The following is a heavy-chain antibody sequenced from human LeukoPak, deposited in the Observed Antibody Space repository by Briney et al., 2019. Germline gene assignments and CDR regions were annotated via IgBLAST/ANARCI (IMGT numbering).Heavy chain of an antibody. CDR1: GFSFRRYD. CDR2: TSYDGTSE. D-gene: IGHD1-26*01. V-gene: IGHV3-30*04. CDR3: ARAKGLAGSYLDNWFDP. J-gene: IGHJ5*02. Sequence: GGSLRLSCAASGFSFRRYDMHWVRQAPGKGLEWVAATSYDGTSELYADFVKGRFSISRDNSRDTLSLQMDTLRPEDTAIYYCARAKGLAGSYLDNWFDPWGQGTRVIVSS.